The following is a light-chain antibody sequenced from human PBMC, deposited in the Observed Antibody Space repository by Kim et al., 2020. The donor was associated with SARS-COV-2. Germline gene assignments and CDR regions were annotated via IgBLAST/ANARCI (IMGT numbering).Light chain of an antibody. CDR1: QSVSSY. J-gene: IGKJ4*01. Sequence: EIVLTQSPATLSLSPGERATLSCRASQSVSSYLAWYQHKPGQPPRLLIYDTFNRATGIPARFSGSGSGTDFTLTISSLEPEDFAVYYCQQRSNWPLTFGGRTKVDIK. CDR3: QQRSNWPLT. CDR2: DTF. V-gene: IGKV3-11*01.